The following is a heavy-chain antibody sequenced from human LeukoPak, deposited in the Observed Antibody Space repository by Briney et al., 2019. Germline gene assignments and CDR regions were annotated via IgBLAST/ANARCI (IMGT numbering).Heavy chain of an antibody. CDR2: ISGSGGST. V-gene: IGHV3-23*01. CDR1: GFTFSSYA. Sequence: GGSLRLSCAASGFTFSSYAMSWVRQAPGKGLEWVSAISGSGGSTYYADSVKGRFTISRDNSKNTLFLQLSSLRVEDTAVYYCASGYCDGGSCPDHWGQGTLVTVSS. J-gene: IGHJ4*02. CDR3: ASGYCDGGSCPDH. D-gene: IGHD2-15*01.